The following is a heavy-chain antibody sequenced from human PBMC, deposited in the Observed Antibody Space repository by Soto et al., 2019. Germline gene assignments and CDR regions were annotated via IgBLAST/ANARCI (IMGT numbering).Heavy chain of an antibody. CDR3: AKGRLTYYDSSGYYQLFDY. Sequence: PGGSLRLSCAASGFTFSNDWMHWVRQVPGGGLVWVSRISHDGGGTSYADSVKGRFTISRDNAKNTLYLQMNSLRAEDTAVYYCAKGRLTYYDSSGYYQLFDYWGQGTLVTVSS. CDR2: ISHDGGGT. CDR1: GFTFSNDW. D-gene: IGHD3-22*01. J-gene: IGHJ4*02. V-gene: IGHV3-74*01.